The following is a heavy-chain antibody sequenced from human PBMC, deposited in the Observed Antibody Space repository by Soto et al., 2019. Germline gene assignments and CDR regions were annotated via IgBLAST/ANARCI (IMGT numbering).Heavy chain of an antibody. V-gene: IGHV2-70*13. J-gene: IGHJ4*02. D-gene: IGHD2-8*01. Sequence: SGPTLVNPTQTLTLTCTFSGFSLSTSGVCVSWIRQPPGKALEWLALIDWDDDKYYSTSLKTRLTISKDTSKNQVVLTMTNMDPVDTATYYCARSLMVYAIFDYWGQGTLVTVSS. CDR2: IDWDDDK. CDR3: ARSLMVYAIFDY. CDR1: GFSLSTSGVC.